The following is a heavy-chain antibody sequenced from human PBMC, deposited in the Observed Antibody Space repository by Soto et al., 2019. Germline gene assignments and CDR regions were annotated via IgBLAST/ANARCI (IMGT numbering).Heavy chain of an antibody. CDR2: IHYSGST. CDR1: GGSLSSTDYF. J-gene: IGHJ5*02. CDR3: ARRFDKWGLDGLRIPQNWFDP. Sequence: SETLSLTCTVSGGSLSSTDYFWGWIRQPPGKGLEWIGSIHYSGSTYYNPSLKSRVTISVDTSNNQFSLGLSSVIAADTAVYYCARRFDKWGLDGLRIPQNWFDPWGQGTLVTVSS. V-gene: IGHV4-39*01. D-gene: IGHD7-27*01.